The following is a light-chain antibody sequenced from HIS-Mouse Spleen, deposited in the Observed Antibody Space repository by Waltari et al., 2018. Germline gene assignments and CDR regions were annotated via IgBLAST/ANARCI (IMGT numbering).Light chain of an antibody. V-gene: IGLV2-23*01. CDR2: EGS. CDR1: SSHVGSYNL. J-gene: IGLJ2*01. Sequence: QSALPQPASVSGSPGQSITISCTGTSSHVGSYNLFSLYQQHPGKPPKLMIYEGSKRPSGVSNRFSGSKSGNTASLTISGLQAEDEADYYCCSYAGSSTLGVFGGGTKLTVL. CDR3: CSYAGSSTLGV.